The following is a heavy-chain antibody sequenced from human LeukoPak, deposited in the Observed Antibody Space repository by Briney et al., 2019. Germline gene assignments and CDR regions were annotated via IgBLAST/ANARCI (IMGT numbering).Heavy chain of an antibody. CDR1: GGSISSSSNY. D-gene: IGHD3-3*01. Sequence: SETLSLTCTVSGGSISSSSNYWGWIRQPPGKGLEGIGTIYTSGTPYTNPSLKRRATTSVDTSKKQFSLKRSSMSAADTAVYYCGRLMHSVTISGVVQNWFDPGGRGTLVTVSS. CDR2: IYTSGTP. V-gene: IGHV4-39*01. J-gene: IGHJ5*02. CDR3: GRLMHSVTISGVVQNWFDP.